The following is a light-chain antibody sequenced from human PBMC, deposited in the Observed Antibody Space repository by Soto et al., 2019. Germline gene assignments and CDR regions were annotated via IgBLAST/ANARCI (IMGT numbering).Light chain of an antibody. CDR2: KVS. V-gene: IGKV2-30*01. Sequence: VVMTHPPLSLPVTLGQAVSISCRSSPSLVYSDGNTYLNWFQQRTGQSTRRIIYKVSNRDYGVPDRFSGSGAGTDFTLKISRMEAQDVGVYYYMQGTHWHPITFGQGTRLEIK. J-gene: IGKJ5*01. CDR1: PSLVYSDGNTY. CDR3: MQGTHWHPIT.